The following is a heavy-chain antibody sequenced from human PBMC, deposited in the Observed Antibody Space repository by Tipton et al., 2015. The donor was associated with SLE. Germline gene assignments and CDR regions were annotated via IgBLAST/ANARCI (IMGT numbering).Heavy chain of an antibody. J-gene: IGHJ6*02. Sequence: TLSLTCTVSCGSIRSNYWIWIRQPPGKGLEWIGNSHSSGSTNYNHSLKSRVTISIDMSKNQFSLKVPSVTAADTAVYYCGRGATTWRGAIYGMDVWGQGTTVNVSS. CDR1: CGSIRSNY. D-gene: IGHD1-1*01. V-gene: IGHV4-59*08. CDR3: GRGATTWRGAIYGMDV. CDR2: SHSSGST.